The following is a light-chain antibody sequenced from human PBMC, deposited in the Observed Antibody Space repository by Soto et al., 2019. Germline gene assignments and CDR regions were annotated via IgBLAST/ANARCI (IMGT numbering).Light chain of an antibody. CDR1: QSVSNY. V-gene: IGKV3-11*01. Sequence: EIVLTQSPATLYLSPGDRATLSCGASQSVSNYLAWYQQIPGQAPRLLIYDASNRATGIPARFSGSGSGTDFTLTISSLEAEDFAVYYCQQRSNWPPITFGQGTRLEIK. CDR2: DAS. CDR3: QQRSNWPPIT. J-gene: IGKJ5*01.